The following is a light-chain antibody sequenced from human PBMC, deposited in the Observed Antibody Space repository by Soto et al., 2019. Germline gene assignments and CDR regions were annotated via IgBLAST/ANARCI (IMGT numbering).Light chain of an antibody. V-gene: IGKV2-28*01. CDR1: QSLLHSNGYNY. CDR3: MQARQPPYT. CDR2: LGS. J-gene: IGKJ2*01. Sequence: DIVMTQSPLSLPVTPGEPASISCRSSQSLLHSNGYNYLDWYLQKPGQSPQLLIYLGSSRASGVPDRFSGSGSGTDFTLKISRVAAEDVGVYYCMQARQPPYTFGQGTTLEIK.